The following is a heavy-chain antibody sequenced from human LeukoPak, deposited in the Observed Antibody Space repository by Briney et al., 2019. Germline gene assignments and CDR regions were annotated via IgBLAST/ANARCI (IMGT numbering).Heavy chain of an antibody. CDR3: ARATGGYSYGAWAFDI. J-gene: IGHJ3*02. V-gene: IGHV3-30-3*01. Sequence: GGSLRLSCAASGFTFSGYAIHWVRQAPGKGLEWVAVISFDGSNKYYADSVRGRFTISRDNFKNTLYLEMNSLRVEDTAVYYCARATGGYSYGAWAFDIWGQGTMVTVSS. D-gene: IGHD5-18*01. CDR1: GFTFSGYA. CDR2: ISFDGSNK.